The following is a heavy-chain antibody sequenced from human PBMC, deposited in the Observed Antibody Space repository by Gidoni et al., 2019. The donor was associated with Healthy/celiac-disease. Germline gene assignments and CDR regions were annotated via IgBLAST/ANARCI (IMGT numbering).Heavy chain of an antibody. J-gene: IGHJ5*02. V-gene: IGHV2-5*02. CDR1: GFSLSTSGVG. CDR2: IYWDDDK. Sequence: QITLKESGPTLVKPTQSLTLTCTFSGFSLSTSGVGVGWIRQPPGKALEWLALIYWDDDKRYSPSLKSRLTITKDTSKNQVVLTMTNMDPVDTATYYCAHRLCSGGSCYSRTPGNWFDPWGQGTLVTVSS. CDR3: AHRLCSGGSCYSRTPGNWFDP. D-gene: IGHD2-15*01.